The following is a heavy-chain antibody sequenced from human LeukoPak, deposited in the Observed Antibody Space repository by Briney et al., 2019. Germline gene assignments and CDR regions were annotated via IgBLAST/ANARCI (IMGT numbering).Heavy chain of an antibody. CDR3: ARAPYTSGWYRGDNDY. CDR1: GFTFSSYS. CDR2: ISGSSGTK. D-gene: IGHD6-19*01. V-gene: IGHV3-48*01. Sequence: GGSLRLSCAASGFTFSSYSMNWVRQAPGKGLKWVSYISGSSGTKYYADSVKGRFTISRDNAENSLYLQMNSLRAEDTAVYYCARAPYTSGWYRGDNDYWGQGTLVTVSS. J-gene: IGHJ4*02.